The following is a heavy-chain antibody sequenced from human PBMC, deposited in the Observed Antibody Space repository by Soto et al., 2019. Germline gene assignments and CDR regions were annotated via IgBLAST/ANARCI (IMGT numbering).Heavy chain of an antibody. CDR1: GYTFTSYD. CDR3: ARRSRIQLWTKNWFDP. V-gene: IGHV1-8*01. D-gene: IGHD5-18*01. CDR2: TNPNSGNT. Sequence: QVQLVQSGAEVKKPGASVKVSCKASGYTFTSYDINWVRQATGQGLEWMGWTNPNSGNTGYAQKFQGRVTMTRNTSISTAYMELSSLRSEDTAVYYCARRSRIQLWTKNWFDPWGQGTLVTVSS. J-gene: IGHJ5*02.